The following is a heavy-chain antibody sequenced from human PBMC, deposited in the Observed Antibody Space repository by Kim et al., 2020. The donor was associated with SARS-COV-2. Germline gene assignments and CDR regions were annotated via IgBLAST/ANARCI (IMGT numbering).Heavy chain of an antibody. J-gene: IGHJ4*02. CDR2: ISSSGTTA. D-gene: IGHD3-3*02. V-gene: IGHV3-11*01. Sequence: GGSLRLSCAASGFAFRDYYMAWIRQAPGKGLEWISYISSSGTTAYYADSVKGRFTISRDNANNSLYLQMNSLRAEDTAVYYCARHLAVDYWGQGTLVTVSS. CDR3: ARHLAVDY. CDR1: GFAFRDYY.